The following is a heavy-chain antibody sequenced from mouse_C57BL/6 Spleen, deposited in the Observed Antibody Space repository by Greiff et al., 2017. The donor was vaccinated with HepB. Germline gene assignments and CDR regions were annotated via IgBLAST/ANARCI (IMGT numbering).Heavy chain of an antibody. CDR3: AKGVYGNYLYAMDY. D-gene: IGHD2-1*01. V-gene: IGHV1-55*01. CDR1: GYTFTSYW. CDR2: IYPGSGST. J-gene: IGHJ4*01. Sequence: VKLQQPGAELVKPGASVKMSCKASGYTFTSYWITWVKQRPGQGLEWIGDIYPGSGSTNYNEKFKSKATLTVDTSSSTAYMQLSSLTSEDSAVYYCAKGVYGNYLYAMDYWGQGTSVTVSS.